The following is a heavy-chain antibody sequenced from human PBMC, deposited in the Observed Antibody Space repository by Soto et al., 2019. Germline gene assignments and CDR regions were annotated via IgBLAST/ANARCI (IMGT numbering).Heavy chain of an antibody. V-gene: IGHV1-2*02. J-gene: IGHJ3*02. CDR3: ARGLGLLGDAFDI. CDR2: INPNTGGT. D-gene: IGHD2-15*01. Sequence: ASVKVSCKASGYTFTGHYMHWVRQAPGQGLEWMGWINPNTGGTHFAQKFQDRVTMTRDTSITTAYLDLGRLRYDDTAVYYCARGLGLLGDAFDIWGQGTMVTVSS. CDR1: GYTFTGHY.